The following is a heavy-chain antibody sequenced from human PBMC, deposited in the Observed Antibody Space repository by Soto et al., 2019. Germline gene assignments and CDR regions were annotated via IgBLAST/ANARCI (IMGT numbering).Heavy chain of an antibody. D-gene: IGHD3-3*01. V-gene: IGHV1-18*04. CDR3: ARDRAYYDFWSGYYTPIDAFDI. CDR2: ISAYNGNT. J-gene: IGHJ3*02. Sequence: ASVKVSCKASGYTFTSYGISWVRQAPGQGLEWMGWISAYNGNTNYAQKLQGRVTMTTDTSTSTAYMELRSLRSDDTAVYYCARDRAYYDFWSGYYTPIDAFDIWGQGTMVTVSS. CDR1: GYTFTSYG.